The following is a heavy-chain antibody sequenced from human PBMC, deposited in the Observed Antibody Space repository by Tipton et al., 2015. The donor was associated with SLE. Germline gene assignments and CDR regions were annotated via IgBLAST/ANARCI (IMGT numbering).Heavy chain of an antibody. V-gene: IGHV4-34*01. CDR2: INHSGST. J-gene: IGHJ3*02. D-gene: IGHD6-6*01. CDR3: ANSYSSSGGAFDI. Sequence: TLSLTCAVYGGSFSGYYWSWIRQPPGKGLEWLGEINHSGSTNYNPSLKSRVTISVDTSKNQFSLKLSSVTAADTAVYYCANSYSSSGGAFDIWGQGTMVTVSS. CDR1: GGSFSGYY.